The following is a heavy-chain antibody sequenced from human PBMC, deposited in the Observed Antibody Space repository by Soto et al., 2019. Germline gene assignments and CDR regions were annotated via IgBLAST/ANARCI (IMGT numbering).Heavy chain of an antibody. J-gene: IGHJ5*02. V-gene: IGHV4-59*01. Sequence: PSETLSLTCTVSGGSISSYYWSWIRQPPGKGLEWIGYIYYSGSTNYSPSLKSRVTISVDTSKNQFSLKLSSVTAADTAVYYCARVLNIVVVPAAAQFAPWGQGTLVTVSS. CDR3: ARVLNIVVVPAAAQFAP. CDR2: IYYSGST. D-gene: IGHD2-2*01. CDR1: GGSISSYY.